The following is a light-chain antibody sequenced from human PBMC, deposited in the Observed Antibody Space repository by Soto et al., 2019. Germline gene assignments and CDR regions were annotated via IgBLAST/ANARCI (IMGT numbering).Light chain of an antibody. V-gene: IGKV1-39*01. Sequence: DIQMTQSPSSLSASVGDRVTVTCRASQNIFSYLSWYQHKPGKAPKLLIYAASSLQSGVPARFSSSGSGTDFALVIISLQPEDLATFYCRQSYSVPHTFGQGTEVEI. CDR3: RQSYSVPHT. CDR1: QNIFSY. CDR2: AAS. J-gene: IGKJ2*01.